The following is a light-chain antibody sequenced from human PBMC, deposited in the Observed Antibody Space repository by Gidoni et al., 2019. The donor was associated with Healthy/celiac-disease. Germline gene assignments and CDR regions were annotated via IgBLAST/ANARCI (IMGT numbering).Light chain of an antibody. CDR3: QQSYSTHRIKMWT. CDR1: QSISSY. CDR2: AAS. J-gene: IGKJ1*01. V-gene: IGKV1-39*01. Sequence: DIQMTQSPSSLSASVGDRVTITCRASQSISSYLNWYQQKPGKAPKLLIYAASSLQSGVPSRFSGSGSGTDFTLTISSLQPEDFATYYCQQSYSTHRIKMWTFGQGTKVEIK.